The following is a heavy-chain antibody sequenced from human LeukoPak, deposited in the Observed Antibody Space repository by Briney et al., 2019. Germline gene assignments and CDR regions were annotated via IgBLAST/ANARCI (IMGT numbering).Heavy chain of an antibody. CDR1: GYTFINYW. CDR2: IFPDDSDT. J-gene: IGHJ4*02. CDR3: ARRRSTAGSSDY. D-gene: IGHD6-13*01. V-gene: IGHV5-51*01. Sequence: HGESLKISCEASGYTFINYWIAWVRQMPGKGLEWMGIIFPDDSDTRYNPSFQGQVTISADKSSNTAYLQWSSLTASDTAMYYCARRRSTAGSSDYWGQGTLVTVSS.